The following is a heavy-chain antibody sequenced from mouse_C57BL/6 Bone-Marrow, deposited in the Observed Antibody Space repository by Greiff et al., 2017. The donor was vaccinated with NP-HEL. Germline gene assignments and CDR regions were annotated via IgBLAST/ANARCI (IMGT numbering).Heavy chain of an antibody. J-gene: IGHJ2*01. V-gene: IGHV1-26*01. Sequence: EVKLQQSGPELVKPGASVKISCKASGYTFTDYYMNWVKQSHGKSLEWIGDINPNNGGTSYNQKFKGKATLTVDKSSSTAYSELRSLTSEDSAVYYCAREPHYYGPLFDYWGQGTTLTVSS. CDR2: INPNNGGT. CDR3: AREPHYYGPLFDY. CDR1: GYTFTDYY. D-gene: IGHD1-1*01.